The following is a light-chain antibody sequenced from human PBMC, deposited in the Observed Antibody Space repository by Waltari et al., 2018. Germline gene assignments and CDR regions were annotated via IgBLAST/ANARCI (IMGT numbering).Light chain of an antibody. CDR2: EVS. J-gene: IGLJ7*01. CDR1: SSYGGRYNL. CDR3: CSYAGSSTYAV. V-gene: IGLV2-23*02. Sequence: QSALTQPASVSGSPGQSITISCTGTSSYGGRYNLVSWYQQHPGKAPKLMIYEVSKRPSGVSNRFSGSKSGNTASLTISGLQAEDEADYYCCSYAGSSTYAVFGGGTQLTVL.